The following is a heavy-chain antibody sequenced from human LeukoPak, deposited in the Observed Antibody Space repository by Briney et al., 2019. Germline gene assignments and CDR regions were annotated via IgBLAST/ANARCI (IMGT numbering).Heavy chain of an antibody. Sequence: SETLSLTCTVSGGSISSSSYYWAWIRQPPGKGLEWIGSIYYSGSTYYNPSLKSRVSISIDTSDNQFSLKLTSVTAADTAVYYCARLPRYGSGSYPFDYWGQGTLVTVSS. V-gene: IGHV4-39*07. D-gene: IGHD3-10*01. CDR1: GGSISSSSYY. J-gene: IGHJ4*02. CDR3: ARLPRYGSGSYPFDY. CDR2: IYYSGST.